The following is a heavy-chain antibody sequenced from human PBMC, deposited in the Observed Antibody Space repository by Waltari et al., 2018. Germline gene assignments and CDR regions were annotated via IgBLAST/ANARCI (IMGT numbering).Heavy chain of an antibody. Sequence: EVQLVESGGGLVQPGRSLRLSCTASGFTFGDYAMSWVRQAPGKGLEWVGFIRSKADGGTTEYAASVKGRFTISRDDSKSIAYLQMNSLKTEDTAVYYCTRRVRWMARRVDYWGQGTLVTVSS. V-gene: IGHV3-49*04. J-gene: IGHJ4*02. CDR2: IRSKADGGTT. CDR3: TRRVRWMARRVDY. CDR1: GFTFGDYA. D-gene: IGHD5-12*01.